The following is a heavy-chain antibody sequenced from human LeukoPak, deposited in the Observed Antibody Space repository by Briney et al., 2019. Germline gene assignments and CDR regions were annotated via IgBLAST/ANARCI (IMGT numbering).Heavy chain of an antibody. CDR2: ISSSSSYI. CDR1: GFTFSSYS. V-gene: IGHV3-21*01. D-gene: IGHD6-13*01. J-gene: IGHJ5*02. CDR3: ARWTGQQRDNWFDP. Sequence: GGSLRLSCAASGFTFSSYSMNWVRQAPGKGLECVSSISSSSSYIYYTDSVKGRFTISRDNAKNSLYLQMNSLRAEDTAVYYCARWTGQQRDNWFDPWGQGTLVTVSS.